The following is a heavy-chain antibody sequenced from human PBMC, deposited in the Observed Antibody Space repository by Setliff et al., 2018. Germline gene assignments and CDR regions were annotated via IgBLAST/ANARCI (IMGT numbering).Heavy chain of an antibody. Sequence: ASLKVSCKASGYSFPSYGISWVRQAPGQGLEWMGWISAYNGFIIYAQMFQGRVIMTTDTSTSTAYMELRSLRSDDTAVYYCARDRPMVVVADNLALFDYWGQGTLVTV. J-gene: IGHJ4*02. V-gene: IGHV1-18*01. D-gene: IGHD2-15*01. CDR3: ARDRPMVVVADNLALFDY. CDR1: GYSFPSYG. CDR2: ISAYNGFI.